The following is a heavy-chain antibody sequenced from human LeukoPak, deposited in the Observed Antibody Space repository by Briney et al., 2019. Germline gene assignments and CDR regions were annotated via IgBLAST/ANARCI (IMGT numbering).Heavy chain of an antibody. CDR2: IDPSDSYT. Sequence: GESLKISCKGSGYSFTSYWISWVRQMPGKGLEWMGRIDPSDSYTNYSPSFQGHVTISADKSISTAYLQWSSLKASDTAMYYCASARMAARPDYYYYGMDVWGQGTTVTVSS. CDR3: ASARMAARPDYYYYGMDV. D-gene: IGHD6-6*01. CDR1: GYSFTSYW. J-gene: IGHJ6*02. V-gene: IGHV5-10-1*01.